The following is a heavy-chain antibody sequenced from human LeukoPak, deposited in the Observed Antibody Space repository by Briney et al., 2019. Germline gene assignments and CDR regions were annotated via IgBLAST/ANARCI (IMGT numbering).Heavy chain of an antibody. D-gene: IGHD2-2*01. Sequence: GGSLRLSCAASGLTFSTYYMTWVRQAPGKGLEWVAGVKQDGSENYYVDSVKGRFTISRDNSKNSLYLQMNSLRAEDTAVYFCARERYCTSTTCYVGVPFDYWGQGTLVTVAS. CDR1: GLTFSTYY. J-gene: IGHJ4*02. CDR3: ARERYCTSTTCYVGVPFDY. CDR2: VKQDGSEN. V-gene: IGHV3-7*01.